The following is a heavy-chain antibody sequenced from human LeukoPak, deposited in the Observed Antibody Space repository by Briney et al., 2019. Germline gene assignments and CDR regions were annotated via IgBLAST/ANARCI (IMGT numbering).Heavy chain of an antibody. D-gene: IGHD3-3*02. Sequence: PSETLSLTCTVSGGSISGSNYYWGWIRQPPGKGLEWIGSIYYSGTTYYNPSLKSRVTISVDTSKNQFSLKMSSVTAADTAVYYCARSLAALYNWFDPWGQGTLATVSS. CDR1: GGSISGSNYY. V-gene: IGHV4-39*01. CDR2: IYYSGTT. J-gene: IGHJ5*02. CDR3: ARSLAALYNWFDP.